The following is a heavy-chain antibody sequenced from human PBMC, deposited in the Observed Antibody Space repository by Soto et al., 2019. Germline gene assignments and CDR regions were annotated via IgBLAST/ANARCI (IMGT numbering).Heavy chain of an antibody. CDR2: IIPIFGTA. Sequence: QVQLVQSGAEVKKPGSSVKVSCKASGGTFSSYAISWVRQAPGQGLEWMGGIIPIFGTANYAQKFQGRVTMTADKSTSTAYMELSRLRSEDTAVYYCARDQGVEMATIGTIPGGSYYYGMDVWGQGTTVTVSS. CDR3: ARDQGVEMATIGTIPGGSYYYGMDV. D-gene: IGHD5-12*01. V-gene: IGHV1-69*06. CDR1: GGTFSSYA. J-gene: IGHJ6*02.